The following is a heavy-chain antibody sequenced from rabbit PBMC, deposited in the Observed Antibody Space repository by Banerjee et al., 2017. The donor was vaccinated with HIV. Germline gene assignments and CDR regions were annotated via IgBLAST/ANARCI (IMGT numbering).Heavy chain of an antibody. Sequence: QEQLVESGGGLVQPEGSLTLTCKASGFDFSSSYWICWVRQAPGKGLEWIACIYAGSSSGSTYYASWAKGRFTISKTSSTTVTLQMTSLTAADTATYFCAGRDPGYGGAFDPWGPGTLVTVS. V-gene: IGHV1S45*01. CDR3: AGRDPGYGGAFDP. CDR2: IYAGSSSGST. D-gene: IGHD7-1*01. J-gene: IGHJ2*01. CDR1: GFDFSSSYW.